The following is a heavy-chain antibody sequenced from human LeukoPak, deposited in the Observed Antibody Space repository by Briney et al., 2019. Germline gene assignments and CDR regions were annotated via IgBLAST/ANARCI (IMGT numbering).Heavy chain of an antibody. CDR1: GFTFSSYE. J-gene: IGHJ5*02. CDR2: ISSSGSTI. CDR3: AKGPSGYLSWFDP. V-gene: IGHV3-48*03. D-gene: IGHD3-9*01. Sequence: QPGGSLRLSCAASGFTFSSYEMNWVRQAPGKGLEWVSYISSSGSTIYYADSVKGRFTISRDNAKNSLYLQMNSLRAEDTALYYCAKGPSGYLSWFDPWGQGTLVTVSS.